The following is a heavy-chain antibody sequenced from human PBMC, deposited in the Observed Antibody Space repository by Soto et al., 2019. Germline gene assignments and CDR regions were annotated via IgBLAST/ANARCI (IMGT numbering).Heavy chain of an antibody. V-gene: IGHV3-23*01. J-gene: IGHJ4*02. CDR1: GCTFSSYA. Sequence: AGGSLRLSCAASGCTFSSYAMSWVRQAPGKGLEWVSAISGSGGSTYYADSVKGRFTISRDNSKNTLYLQMNSLRAEDTAVYYCAKDAAKFWSGYYPLFDYWGQGTLVTVSS. CDR2: ISGSGGST. CDR3: AKDAAKFWSGYYPLFDY. D-gene: IGHD3-3*01.